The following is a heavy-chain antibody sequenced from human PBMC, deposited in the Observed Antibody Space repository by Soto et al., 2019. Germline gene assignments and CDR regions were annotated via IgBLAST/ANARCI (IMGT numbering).Heavy chain of an antibody. D-gene: IGHD2-15*01. CDR2: ISGSGGST. Sequence: GGSLRLSCAASGFTFSSYAMSWVRQAPGKGLEWVSAISGSGGSTYYADSVKGRFTISRDNSKNTLYLQMSSLRAEDTAVYYCAKDSSDRGSGGSWWFEYWGQGTLVTVSS. CDR3: AKDSSDRGSGGSWWFEY. CDR1: GFTFSSYA. J-gene: IGHJ4*02. V-gene: IGHV3-23*01.